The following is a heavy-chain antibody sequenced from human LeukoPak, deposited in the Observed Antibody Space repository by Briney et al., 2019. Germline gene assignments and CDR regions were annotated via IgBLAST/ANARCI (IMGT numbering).Heavy chain of an antibody. CDR2: IYYSGST. J-gene: IGHJ4*02. CDR1: GGSINSGGYY. Sequence: SQTLSLTCTVSGGSINSGGYYWSWIRQHPGKGLEWIGYIYYSGSTYYNPSLKSRVTISVDTSKNQFSLKLSSVTAADTAVYYCARERSGFPYFFDYWGQGTLVTVSS. D-gene: IGHD3-3*01. CDR3: ARERSGFPYFFDY. V-gene: IGHV4-31*03.